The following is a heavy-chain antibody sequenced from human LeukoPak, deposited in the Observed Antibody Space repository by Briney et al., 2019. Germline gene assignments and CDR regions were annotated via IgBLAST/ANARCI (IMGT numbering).Heavy chain of an antibody. CDR1: GGTFSSYA. CDR3: AREGGNYYDSSGLYYFDY. J-gene: IGHJ4*02. V-gene: IGHV1-69*04. D-gene: IGHD3-22*01. Sequence: SVKVSCKASGGTFSSYAISWVRQAPGQGLEWMGRIIPILGIANYAQKFQGRVTITADKSTSTAYMELSSLRSEDTAVYYCAREGGNYYDSSGLYYFDYWGQGTLVTVSS. CDR2: IIPILGIA.